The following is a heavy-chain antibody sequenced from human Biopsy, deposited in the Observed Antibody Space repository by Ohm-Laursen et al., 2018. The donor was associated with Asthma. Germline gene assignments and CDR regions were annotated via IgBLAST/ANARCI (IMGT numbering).Heavy chain of an antibody. CDR1: GFTFDNYT. CDR2: ISYDGRNT. V-gene: IGHV3-30*04. D-gene: IGHD2-21*02. J-gene: IGHJ6*02. CDR3: ARGGLHYYEYYGMDV. Sequence: SLRLSCAASGFTFDNYTMHWVRQAPGKGLEWLTIISYDGRNTYYADSVEGRFTISRDNSKNTLFLQMSSLRPEDTAVYYCARGGLHYYEYYGMDVWGQGTTVTVSS.